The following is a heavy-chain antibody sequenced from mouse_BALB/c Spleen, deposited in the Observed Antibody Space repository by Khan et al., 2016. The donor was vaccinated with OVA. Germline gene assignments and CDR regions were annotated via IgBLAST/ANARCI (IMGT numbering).Heavy chain of an antibody. J-gene: IGHJ2*01. V-gene: IGHV1-76*01. D-gene: IGHD1-1*01. CDR3: AREEALYYFDY. CDR1: GYIFTSYW. CDR2: IYPGTDNT. Sequence: QVQLKQSGAELVRPGASVKLSCKTSGYIFTSYWIHWVKQRSGQGLEWIARIYPGTDNTYYNQKLKDKASLTADKSSSTAYLQLSSLKSEDPAVYFCAREEALYYFDYWGQGTTLTVSS.